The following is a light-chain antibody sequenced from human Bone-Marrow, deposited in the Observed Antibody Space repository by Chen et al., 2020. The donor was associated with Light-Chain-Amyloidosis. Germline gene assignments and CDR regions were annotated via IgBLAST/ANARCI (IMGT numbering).Light chain of an antibody. Sequence: EIVSTQSPGTMSLSRGEGANLSCRASQTISSNYLTWYQQKFGQAPRLLIYGSSSRATGIPDRFTGSGSGTDFTLTINRLEPEDFAMYYCQQYGTSPLTFGGGTKVEIK. CDR3: QQYGTSPLT. CDR1: QTISSNY. J-gene: IGKJ4*01. V-gene: IGKV3-20*01. CDR2: GSS.